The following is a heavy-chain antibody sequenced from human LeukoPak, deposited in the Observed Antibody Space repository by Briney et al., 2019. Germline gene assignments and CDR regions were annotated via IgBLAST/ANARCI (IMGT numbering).Heavy chain of an antibody. D-gene: IGHD3-9*01. CDR1: GGSISSGDYY. CDR2: IYYSGST. CDR3: ARKRAPYYDILTGPNNNWFDP. J-gene: IGHJ5*02. Sequence: PSETLSLTCTVSGGSISSGDYYWSWIRQPPGKGLEWIGYIYYSGSTYYNPSLKSRVTISVDTSKNQFSLKLSSVTAADTAVYYCARKRAPYYDILTGPNNNWFDPWGQGTLVTVSS. V-gene: IGHV4-30-4*01.